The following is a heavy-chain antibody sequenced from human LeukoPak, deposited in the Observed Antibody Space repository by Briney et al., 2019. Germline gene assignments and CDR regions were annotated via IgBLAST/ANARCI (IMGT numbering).Heavy chain of an antibody. CDR2: ISHYGSQK. V-gene: IGHV3-30*18. D-gene: IGHD1-26*01. CDR1: GFIFSTNG. CDR3: AKGCGGSGNCYIIDY. Sequence: GGSLTLSCAASGFIFSTNGLHWIRQASGKGLEWVSSISHYGSQKRDGNSVRRRFTVSRDNSRTTLYLQMDSLRVEDTAVYYCAKGCGGSGNCYIIDYWGQGTLVTVSA. J-gene: IGHJ4*02.